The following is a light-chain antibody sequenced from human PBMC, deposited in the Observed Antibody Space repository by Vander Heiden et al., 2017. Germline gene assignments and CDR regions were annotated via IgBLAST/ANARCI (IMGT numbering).Light chain of an antibody. V-gene: IGLV3-25*03. J-gene: IGLJ3*02. Sequence: SSELTQPPSVSVSPGQTARITCSGDALPKQYAYWYQQKPGQAPVLVIYKDSERPSGIPERFSGSSSGTTVTLTSSGVQAEDEADYYCQSADSSGPNWVFGGGTKLTVL. CDR3: QSADSSGPNWV. CDR2: KDS. CDR1: ALPKQY.